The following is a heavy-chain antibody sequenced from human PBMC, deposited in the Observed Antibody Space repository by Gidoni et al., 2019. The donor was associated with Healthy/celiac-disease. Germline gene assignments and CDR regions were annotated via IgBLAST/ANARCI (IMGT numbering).Heavy chain of an antibody. V-gene: IGHV4-39*01. Sequence: QLQLQESGPGLVKPSETLSLTCPVSGGSISSIRYYWGWIRQPPGKGLEWIGSIYYSGSTYYNPSLKSRVTISVDTSKNQFSLKLSSVTAADTAVYYCARQGAKYSSSSLYLSYWGQGTLVTVSS. CDR3: ARQGAKYSSSSLYLSY. CDR2: IYYSGST. CDR1: GGSISSIRYY. D-gene: IGHD6-6*01. J-gene: IGHJ4*02.